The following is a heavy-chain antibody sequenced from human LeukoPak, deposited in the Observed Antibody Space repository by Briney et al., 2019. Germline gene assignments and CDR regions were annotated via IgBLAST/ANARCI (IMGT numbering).Heavy chain of an antibody. CDR1: GFTFSNYA. CDR2: VSSDGNSK. Sequence: GGSLRLSCAASGFTFSNYAMHWVRQAPGKGLEWVAVVSSDGNSKYYADSMKGRCTISRDNSKKPMYLQINSLRADDTAVFYCAKDGGRAAAGTVDSWGQGALVTVSS. D-gene: IGHD6-13*01. J-gene: IGHJ4*02. CDR3: AKDGGRAAAGTVDS. V-gene: IGHV3-30*18.